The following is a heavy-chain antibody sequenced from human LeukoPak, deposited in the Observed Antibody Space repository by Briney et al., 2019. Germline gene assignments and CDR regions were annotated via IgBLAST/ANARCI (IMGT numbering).Heavy chain of an antibody. V-gene: IGHV3-30-3*01. CDR1: GFTFSRYA. J-gene: IGHJ4*02. CDR2: ISYDGGKE. CDR3: AREGGYCSSTTCYFDS. Sequence: GGSLRLSCAASGFTFSRYAMHWVRQAPGKGLEWVAVISYDGGKESYADSVKGRFTVSRDNSKNTLYLQMNSPRAEDTAVYYCAREGGYCSSTTCYFDSWGQGTPVTVSS. D-gene: IGHD2-2*01.